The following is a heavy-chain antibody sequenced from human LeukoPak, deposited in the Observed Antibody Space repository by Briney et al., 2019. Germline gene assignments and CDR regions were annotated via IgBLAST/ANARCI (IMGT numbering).Heavy chain of an antibody. Sequence: GGSLRLSCTASGFTFGDYAMSWFRQAPGKGLEWVGFIRSNTYGGTAEYAASVKGRFTISRDDSKSIAYLQLNSLKTEDTAVYYCTKGDYHAYWGQGTLATVSS. CDR3: TKGDYHAY. V-gene: IGHV3-49*03. CDR2: IRSNTYGGTA. J-gene: IGHJ4*02. CDR1: GFTFGDYA.